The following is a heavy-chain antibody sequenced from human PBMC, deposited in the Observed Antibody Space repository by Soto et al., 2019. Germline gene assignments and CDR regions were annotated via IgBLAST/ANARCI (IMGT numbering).Heavy chain of an antibody. D-gene: IGHD6-13*01. CDR2: VKGDGSDT. J-gene: IGHJ4*02. CDR1: GLTFSFSG. CDR3: ATSAAAPGNY. V-gene: IGHV3-7*01. Sequence: PAGCLRLCCAASGLTFSFSGMSWVRQAPGKGLEWVANVKGDGSDTYYVDSVKGRFTISRDNAKNSLYLQMNSLRAEDTAVYYCATSAAAPGNYWGQRTLVTVSS.